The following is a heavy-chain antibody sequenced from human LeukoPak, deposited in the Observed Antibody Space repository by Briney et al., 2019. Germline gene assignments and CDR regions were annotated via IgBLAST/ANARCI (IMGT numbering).Heavy chain of an antibody. Sequence: SETLPLTCTVSGGSISSSSYYWGWIRQPPGKVLEWIGSIYYSGSTYYNPSLKSRVTISVDTSKNQFSLKLSSVTAADTAVYYCARAGWLPFDYWGQGTLVTVSS. CDR1: GGSISSSSYY. V-gene: IGHV4-39*01. CDR3: ARAGWLPFDY. CDR2: IYYSGST. J-gene: IGHJ4*02. D-gene: IGHD6-19*01.